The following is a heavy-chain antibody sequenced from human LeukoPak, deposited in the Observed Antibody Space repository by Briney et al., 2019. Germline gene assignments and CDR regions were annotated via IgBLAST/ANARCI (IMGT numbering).Heavy chain of an antibody. CDR3: ARRRRYSYGPLGCFDY. CDR2: INHSGST. J-gene: IGHJ4*02. Sequence: SSETLSLTCAVYGGSFSGYYWSWIRQPPGKGLEWIGEINHSGSTNYNPSLKSRVTISVDTSKNQFSLKLSSVTAADTAVYYCARRRRYSYGPLGCFDYWGQGTLVTVSS. D-gene: IGHD5-18*01. V-gene: IGHV4-34*01. CDR1: GGSFSGYY.